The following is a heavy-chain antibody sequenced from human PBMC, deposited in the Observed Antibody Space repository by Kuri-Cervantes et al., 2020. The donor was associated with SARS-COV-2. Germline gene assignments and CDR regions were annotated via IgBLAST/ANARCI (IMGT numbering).Heavy chain of an antibody. CDR2: FDPEDGET. CDR1: RYTFTSYY. Sequence: ASVKVSCKASRYTFTSYYMHWVRQAPGKGLEWMGGFDPEDGETIYAQKFQGRVTMTRDTSTSTVYMELSSLRSEDTAVYYCAREVAEVGRSAAGGQVGMDVWGQGTTVTVSS. V-gene: IGHV1-46*01. J-gene: IGHJ6*02. D-gene: IGHD6-25*01. CDR3: AREVAEVGRSAAGGQVGMDV.